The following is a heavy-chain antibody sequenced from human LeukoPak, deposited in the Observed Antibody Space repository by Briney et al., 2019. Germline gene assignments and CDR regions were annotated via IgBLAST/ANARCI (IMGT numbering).Heavy chain of an antibody. CDR3: ASAYYYDSSGYLNWFDP. Sequence: ASVKVSCKASGGTFSSYAISWVRQAPGQGLEWMGRIIPIFGIANYAQKFQGRVTITADKSTSTAYMELSSLRSEDTAVYYCASAYYYDSSGYLNWFDPWGQETLVTVSS. CDR1: GGTFSSYA. J-gene: IGHJ5*02. V-gene: IGHV1-69*04. CDR2: IIPIFGIA. D-gene: IGHD3-22*01.